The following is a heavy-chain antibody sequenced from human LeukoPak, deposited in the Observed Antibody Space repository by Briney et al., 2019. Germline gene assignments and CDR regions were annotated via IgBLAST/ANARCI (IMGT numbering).Heavy chain of an antibody. CDR3: ARDQTGFCSGSSCLGSTFDY. Sequence: GGSLRLSCSASGFTFSSYWMSWVRQAPGKGLEWVANIKQDGSEKYSVDSVRGRFTISRDNGKSSLYLQINSLRAEDTAVYYCARDQTGFCSGSSCLGSTFDYWGQGTLVTVSS. V-gene: IGHV3-7*01. CDR1: GFTFSSYW. D-gene: IGHD2-15*01. CDR2: IKQDGSEK. J-gene: IGHJ4*02.